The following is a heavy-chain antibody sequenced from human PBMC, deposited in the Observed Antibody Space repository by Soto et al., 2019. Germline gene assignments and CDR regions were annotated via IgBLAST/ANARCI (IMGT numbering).Heavy chain of an antibody. V-gene: IGHV3-30-3*01. J-gene: IGHJ1*01. D-gene: IGHD3-22*01. CDR3: ARPIPDSSGYYPDAEYFQH. Sequence: QVQLVESGGGVVQPGRSLRLSCAASGFTFSSYAMHWVRQAPGKGLEWVAVISYDGSNKYYADSVKGRFTISRDNSKNTLYLQMNSLRAEDTAVYYCARPIPDSSGYYPDAEYFQHWGQGTLVTVSS. CDR2: ISYDGSNK. CDR1: GFTFSSYA.